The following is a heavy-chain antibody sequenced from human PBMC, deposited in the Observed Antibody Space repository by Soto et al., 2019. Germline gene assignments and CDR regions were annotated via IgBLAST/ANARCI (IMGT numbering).Heavy chain of an antibody. CDR2: IYYSGST. CDR1: GGSISSGGYY. CDR3: ARASPTALGDFDY. D-gene: IGHD3-16*01. V-gene: IGHV4-31*03. J-gene: IGHJ4*02. Sequence: PSETLALTCTVSGGSISSGGYYWSWIRQHPGKGLEWIGYIYYSGSTYYNPSLKSRVTISVDTSKNQFSLKLSSVTAADTAVYYCARASPTALGDFDYWGQGTLVTVSS.